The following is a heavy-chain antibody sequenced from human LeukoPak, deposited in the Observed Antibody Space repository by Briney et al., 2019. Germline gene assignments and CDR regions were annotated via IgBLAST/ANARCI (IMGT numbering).Heavy chain of an antibody. CDR3: ARNSGSFVYFDY. D-gene: IGHD1-26*01. Sequence: SETLSLTCTVSDGSISSYYWSWIRQPPGKGLEWIGYIYYSGSTNYNPSLKSRVAISVDTSKNQFSLKLSSVTAADTAVYYCARNSGSFVYFDYWGQGTLVTVSS. V-gene: IGHV4-59*01. J-gene: IGHJ4*02. CDR1: DGSISSYY. CDR2: IYYSGST.